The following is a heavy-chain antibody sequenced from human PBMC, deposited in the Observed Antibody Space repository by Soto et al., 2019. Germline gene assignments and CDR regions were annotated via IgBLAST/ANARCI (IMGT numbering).Heavy chain of an antibody. CDR1: GFTFSSYG. D-gene: IGHD6-13*01. CDR2: IWYDGSNK. J-gene: IGHJ2*01. Sequence: GSLRLSCAASGFTFSSYGMHWVRQAPGKGLEWVAVIWYDGSNKYYADSVKGRFTISRDNSKNTLYLQMNSLRAEDTAVYYCATTIAAAGYWYFDLWGRGTLVTVSS. CDR3: ATTIAAAGYWYFDL. V-gene: IGHV3-33*01.